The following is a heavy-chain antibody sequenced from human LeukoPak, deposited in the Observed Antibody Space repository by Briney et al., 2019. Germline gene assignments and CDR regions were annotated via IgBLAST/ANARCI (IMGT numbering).Heavy chain of an antibody. CDR1: GFTFSSYA. D-gene: IGHD4-23*01. V-gene: IGHV3-23*01. CDR2: ISGSGGST. J-gene: IGHJ4*02. CDR3: ARGWNYGGTIDY. Sequence: GGSLRPSCAASGFTFSSYAMSWVRQAPGKGLEWVSAISGSGGSTYYADSVKGRFTISRDNSKNTLFLQMNSLRAEDTAVYYCARGWNYGGTIDYWGQGILVTVSS.